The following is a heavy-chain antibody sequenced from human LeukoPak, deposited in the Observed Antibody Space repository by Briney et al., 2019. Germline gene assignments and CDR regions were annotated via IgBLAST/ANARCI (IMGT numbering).Heavy chain of an antibody. Sequence: SETLSLTCTVSGDSINSLDLWSWVRQPPGKGLEWIGYIYYSGSTYYNPSLKSRITMSVDTSKNQFSLKLSSVTAADTAVYYCATHSSSYSYFDYWGQGTLVTVSS. J-gene: IGHJ4*02. CDR2: IYYSGST. D-gene: IGHD3-22*01. CDR3: ATHSSSYSYFDY. CDR1: GDSINSLDL. V-gene: IGHV4-30-4*01.